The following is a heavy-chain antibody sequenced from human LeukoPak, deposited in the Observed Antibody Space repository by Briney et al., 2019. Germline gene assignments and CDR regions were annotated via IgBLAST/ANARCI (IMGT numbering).Heavy chain of an antibody. J-gene: IGHJ4*02. CDR1: GFTFNIYA. CDR2: ISASGGSS. Sequence: GGSLRLSCAASGFTFNIYAMSWIRQAPGKGLEWVASISASGGSSYYADSVRGRFTISRDNSENTAYLQMNSLRAEDTAIYYCAKDVWSAELLCAFDYWGQGTLVTVSS. D-gene: IGHD3-10*01. V-gene: IGHV3-23*01. CDR3: AKDVWSAELLCAFDY.